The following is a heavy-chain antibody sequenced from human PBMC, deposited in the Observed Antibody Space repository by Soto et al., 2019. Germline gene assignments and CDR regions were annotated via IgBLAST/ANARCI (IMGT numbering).Heavy chain of an antibody. CDR3: ARGGVRGTTSRGQVYN. D-gene: IGHD1-7*01. V-gene: IGHV3-11*06. CDR2: ISSSSDYT. Sequence: QVQVVESGGGLVKPGGSLRLSCAASGFTFSDYYMNWIRQAPGKGLEWVSYISSSSDYTKYADSVKGRFTISRDNAKSSLYLKMNSLRADDTAVYYCARGGVRGTTSRGQVYNWGQGTLVTVSS. CDR1: GFTFSDYY. J-gene: IGHJ4*02.